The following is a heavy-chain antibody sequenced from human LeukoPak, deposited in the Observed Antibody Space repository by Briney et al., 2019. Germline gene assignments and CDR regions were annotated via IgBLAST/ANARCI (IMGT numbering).Heavy chain of an antibody. V-gene: IGHV1-2*02. Sequence: ASVKVSCKASGYTFTGYYMHWVRQAPGQGLEWMGWINPNSGGTNYAQKFQGGVTMTRDTSISTAYMELSRLRSDDTAVYYCATSPYYYGSGSYYILGLWGQGTMVTVSS. CDR2: INPNSGGT. CDR1: GYTFTGYY. J-gene: IGHJ3*01. CDR3: ATSPYYYGSGSYYILGL. D-gene: IGHD3-10*01.